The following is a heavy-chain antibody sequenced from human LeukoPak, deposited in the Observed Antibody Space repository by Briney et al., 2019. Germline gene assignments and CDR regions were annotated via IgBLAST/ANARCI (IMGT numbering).Heavy chain of an antibody. J-gene: IGHJ4*02. V-gene: IGHV4-4*02. D-gene: IGHD2-15*01. Sequence: SETLSLTCAVSGGSLSSSNWWSWVRQPPGKGLEWGWEIYHSGSTNYNPSLKSRLTLSVDKSKNQFSLKLSSVTAADTAVYYCARGGYCSGGSCYHFDYWGQGTLVTVSS. CDR3: ARGGYCSGGSCYHFDY. CDR1: GGSLSSSNW. CDR2: IYHSGST.